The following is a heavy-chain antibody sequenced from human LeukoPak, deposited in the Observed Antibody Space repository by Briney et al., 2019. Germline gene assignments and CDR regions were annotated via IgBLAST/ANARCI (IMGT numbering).Heavy chain of an antibody. CDR3: ARGLSWGSEEFDY. D-gene: IGHD7-27*01. CDR1: GGTFISYA. V-gene: IGHV1-69*05. J-gene: IGHJ4*02. Sequence: SVKVSCKASGGTFISYAISWVRQAPGQGLEWMGRIIPIFGTANYAQKFQGRVTITTDESTSTAYMELSSLRSEDTAVYYCARGLSWGSEEFDYWGQGTLVTVSS. CDR2: IIPIFGTA.